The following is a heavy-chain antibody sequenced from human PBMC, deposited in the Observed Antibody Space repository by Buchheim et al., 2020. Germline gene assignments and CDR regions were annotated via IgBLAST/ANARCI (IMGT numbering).Heavy chain of an antibody. CDR2: ISSSGDTR. CDR1: VFMLSSYE. Sequence: EVQLVESGGGLVQPGGSLRLSCAASVFMLSSYEMNWVRQAPGKGLEWVSYISSSGDTRHYADSVKGRFTISRDNAKNSLALQMNSLRVDDTAVYYCARDRGFVIDYWGQGAL. J-gene: IGHJ4*02. V-gene: IGHV3-48*03. D-gene: IGHD3-10*01. CDR3: ARDRGFVIDY.